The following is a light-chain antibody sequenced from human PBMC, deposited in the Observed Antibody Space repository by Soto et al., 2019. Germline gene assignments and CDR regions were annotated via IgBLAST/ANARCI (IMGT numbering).Light chain of an antibody. Sequence: EMVMTQSPATLSVSPGERVTLCCRASESVHSNLAWYQQKPGQGPSLLIYYASTRVTGVPDRFCGSGSGTDFTLTISSLQSEDFGVYYCQHYSNWPPTVGPGTKVEIK. CDR1: ESVHSN. CDR2: YAS. V-gene: IGKV3-15*01. J-gene: IGKJ3*01. CDR3: QHYSNWPPT.